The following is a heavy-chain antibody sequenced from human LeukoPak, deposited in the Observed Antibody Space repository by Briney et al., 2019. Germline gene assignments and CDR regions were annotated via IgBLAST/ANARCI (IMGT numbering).Heavy chain of an antibody. J-gene: IGHJ3*02. CDR3: ARATWFGELSHDAFDI. CDR1: GFTFSDYY. D-gene: IGHD3-10*01. V-gene: IGHV3-11*04. Sequence: PGGSLRLSCAASGFTFSDYYMSWIRQAPGKGLEWVSYISSSGSTIYYADSVKGRFTISTDNAKNSLYLQMNSLRAEDTAVYYCARATWFGELSHDAFDIWGQGTMVTVSS. CDR2: ISSSGSTI.